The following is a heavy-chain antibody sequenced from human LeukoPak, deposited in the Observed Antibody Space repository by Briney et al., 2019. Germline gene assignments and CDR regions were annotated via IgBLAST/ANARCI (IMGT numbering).Heavy chain of an antibody. Sequence: GGSLRLSCAASGFTVSSNYMSWVRQAPGKGLEWVSVIYSGGSTYYADSVKGRFTISRDNFKNTLYLQMNSLRAEDTAVYYCAIRSIQLWLVVLFDYWGQGTLVTVSS. V-gene: IGHV3-66*01. CDR3: AIRSIQLWLVVLFDY. CDR1: GFTVSSNY. J-gene: IGHJ4*02. D-gene: IGHD5-18*01. CDR2: IYSGGST.